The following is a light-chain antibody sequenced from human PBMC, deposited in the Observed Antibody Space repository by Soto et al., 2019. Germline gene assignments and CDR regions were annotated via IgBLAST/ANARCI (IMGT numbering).Light chain of an antibody. Sequence: DIQMTQSPSSLSASVGDRVTTTCQASQDISNYVNWYQQKPGKAPKLLIYDASNVETGVPSRCSGSGSGTDFTFTISSLQPEDIATYYCQQYDNLPLTFGGGTKVDIK. CDR2: DAS. CDR3: QQYDNLPLT. V-gene: IGKV1-33*01. CDR1: QDISNY. J-gene: IGKJ4*01.